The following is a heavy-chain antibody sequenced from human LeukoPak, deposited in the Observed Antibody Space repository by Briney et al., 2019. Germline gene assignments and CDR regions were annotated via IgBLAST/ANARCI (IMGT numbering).Heavy chain of an antibody. CDR1: GFIFSSYE. D-gene: IGHD6-19*01. V-gene: IGHV3-48*03. Sequence: PGGSLRLSCAASGFIFSSYEMNWVRQAPGKGLEWLSYITGSGSTINYADSVKGRFTISRDNAKNSLYLQMDSLRAEDTAAYYCARDATPQYSSGWVFFDSWGQGTLVTVSS. CDR2: ITGSGSTI. CDR3: ARDATPQYSSGWVFFDS. J-gene: IGHJ4*02.